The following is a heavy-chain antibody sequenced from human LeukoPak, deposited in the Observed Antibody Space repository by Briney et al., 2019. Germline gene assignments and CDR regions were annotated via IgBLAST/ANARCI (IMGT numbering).Heavy chain of an antibody. V-gene: IGHV1-2*02. CDR3: AREYSASEH. D-gene: IGHD5-12*01. Sequence: ASVKVSCKASGYSFVGYYLHWVRQAPGQGLEWMAWIDPYTGNTHYAQKFQGRITVTRDTSISTTYMELSWLTSDDTALYYCAREYSASEHWGQGTLVTVSS. J-gene: IGHJ1*01. CDR2: IDPYTGNT. CDR1: GYSFVGYY.